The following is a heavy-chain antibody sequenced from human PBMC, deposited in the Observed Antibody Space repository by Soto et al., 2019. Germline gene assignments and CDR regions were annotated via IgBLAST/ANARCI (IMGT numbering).Heavy chain of an antibody. CDR1: GYTFTSYD. CDR3: ARRAETNGWNGFGADKYYFDF. CDR2: MNPNSGNS. J-gene: IGHJ4*02. D-gene: IGHD1-1*01. Sequence: ASVKVSCKASGYTFTSYDIYWVRQATGQGLEWMGWMNPNSGNSGYAQKFQGRVTMTSDTSISTAHMELSSLRSEDTAVYYCARRAETNGWNGFGADKYYFDFWGQGTLVTVSS. V-gene: IGHV1-8*01.